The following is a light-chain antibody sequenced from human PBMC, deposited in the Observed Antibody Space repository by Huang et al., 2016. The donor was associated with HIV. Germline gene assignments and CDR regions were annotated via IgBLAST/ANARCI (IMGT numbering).Light chain of an antibody. CDR1: QSVLKTSNNKNC. CDR3: HQCYDIPQT. Sequence: DIIMTQSPDSLALSLGGRAAINCTASQSVLKTSNNKNCLSWYQLKVGQPPKLLIYWASTRESGVPDRCSGSGSGTHFTLTIASLQAEDVAVYYCHQCYDIPQTFGQGTKVEVK. J-gene: IGKJ1*01. V-gene: IGKV4-1*01. CDR2: WAS.